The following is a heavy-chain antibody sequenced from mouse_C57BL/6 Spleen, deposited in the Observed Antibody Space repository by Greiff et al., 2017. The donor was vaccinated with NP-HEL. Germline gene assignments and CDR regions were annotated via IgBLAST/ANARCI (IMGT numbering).Heavy chain of an antibody. CDR3: ARWDYGSIESYYAMDY. V-gene: IGHV1-64*01. J-gene: IGHJ4*01. CDR2: IHPNSGST. CDR1: GYTFTSYW. Sequence: VQLQQPGAELVKPGASVKLSCKASGYTFTSYWMHWVKQRPGQGLEWIGMIHPNSGSTNYNEKFKSKATLTVDKSSSTAYMQLSSLTSEDSAVYYCARWDYGSIESYYAMDYWGQGTSVTVSS. D-gene: IGHD1-1*01.